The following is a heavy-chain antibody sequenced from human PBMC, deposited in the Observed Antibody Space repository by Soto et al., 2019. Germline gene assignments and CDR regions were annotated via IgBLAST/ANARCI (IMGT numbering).Heavy chain of an antibody. CDR1: GFTFSSYG. CDR2: ISYDGSNK. CDR3: ARGGGYCTNGVCSSRYYYYGMDV. J-gene: IGHJ6*02. V-gene: IGHV3-30*03. Sequence: QVQLVESGGGVVQPGRSLRLSCAASGFTFSSYGMHWVRQAPGKGLEWVAVISYDGSNKYYADSVKGRFTISRDNSKNTLYRQMNSLRAEDTAVYYCARGGGYCTNGVCSSRYYYYGMDVWGQGTTVTVSS. D-gene: IGHD2-8*01.